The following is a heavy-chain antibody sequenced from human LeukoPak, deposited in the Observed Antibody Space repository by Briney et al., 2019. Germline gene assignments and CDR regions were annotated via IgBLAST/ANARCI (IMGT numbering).Heavy chain of an antibody. J-gene: IGHJ5*02. CDR2: INPYTGGT. Sequence: ASVKVSCRASGYSFADYYMHWVRQAAGQGLEWMGWINPYTGGTLSAQKFQGRVTMTRGTSITTVYMEVSWLTSDDTAIYYCARADRLHGGPYLIGPWGQGTLVTVSS. CDR1: GYSFADYY. D-gene: IGHD2-21*01. CDR3: ARADRLHGGPYLIGP. V-gene: IGHV1-2*02.